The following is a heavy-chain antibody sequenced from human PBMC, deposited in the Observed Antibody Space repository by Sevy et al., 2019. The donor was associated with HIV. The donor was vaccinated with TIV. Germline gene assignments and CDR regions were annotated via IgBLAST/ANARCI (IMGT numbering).Heavy chain of an antibody. CDR1: GGSISSSSYY. D-gene: IGHD6-13*01. CDR3: GVQIATAGQYYFDY. Sequence: SETLSLTCTVSGGSISSSSYYWGWIRQPPGKGLEWIGSIYYSGSAYYKSSLKSRVTISVDTSKNQFSLKLGSVTAADTAVYYCGVQIATAGQYYFDYRGQGTLVTVSS. CDR2: IYYSGSA. J-gene: IGHJ4*02. V-gene: IGHV4-39*01.